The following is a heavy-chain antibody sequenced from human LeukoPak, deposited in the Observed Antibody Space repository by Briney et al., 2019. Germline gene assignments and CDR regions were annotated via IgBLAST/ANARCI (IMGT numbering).Heavy chain of an antibody. Sequence: AAVKVSCKATGYTFTRYGISWVRQPPGQGLEWMGWISSSNGNTNNAQKVQGSVTMTTDTSTTTAYTELRSLRSDDTAVYYCASRSPSSGWSHDFDSWGQGTLITVSS. J-gene: IGHJ4*02. D-gene: IGHD6-19*01. CDR1: GYTFTRYG. CDR2: ISSSNGNT. CDR3: ASRSPSSGWSHDFDS. V-gene: IGHV1-18*04.